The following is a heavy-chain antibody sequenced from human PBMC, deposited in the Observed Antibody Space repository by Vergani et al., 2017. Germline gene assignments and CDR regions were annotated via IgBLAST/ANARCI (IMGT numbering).Heavy chain of an antibody. D-gene: IGHD3-16*02. CDR3: ASSIMITFGGVIGFDY. Sequence: QVQLQESGPGLVKPSQTLSLTCTVSGGSISSGDYYWSWIRQPPGKGLEWCGYIYYSGSTYYNPSLKSRVTISVDTSKNQFSLKLSSVTAADTAVYYCASSIMITFGGVIGFDYWGQGTLVTGSS. J-gene: IGHJ4*02. V-gene: IGHV4-30-4*01. CDR2: IYYSGST. CDR1: GGSISSGDYY.